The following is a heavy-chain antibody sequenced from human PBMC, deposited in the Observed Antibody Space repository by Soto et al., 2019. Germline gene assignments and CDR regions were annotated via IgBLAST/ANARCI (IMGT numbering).Heavy chain of an antibody. V-gene: IGHV4-59*01. CDR2: IRYSGTA. J-gene: IGHJ4*02. D-gene: IGHD6-19*01. CDR1: GGSITSDY. Sequence: QVQLQESGPGLVKPSETLSLTCTVSGGSITSDYWSWLRQPPGKGLEWIAYIRYSGTANYNPTLKMRASVSSDTSKNQFSLMLSSVTAADSAVYYCAKVAGWYGYLGLGTRVTVSS. CDR3: AKVAGWYGY.